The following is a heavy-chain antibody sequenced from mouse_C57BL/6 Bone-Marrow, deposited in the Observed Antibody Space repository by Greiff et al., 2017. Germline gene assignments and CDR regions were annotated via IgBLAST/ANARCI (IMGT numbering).Heavy chain of an antibody. J-gene: IGHJ3*01. CDR1: GFNIKDDY. V-gene: IGHV14-4*01. CDR3: TTSGFFFAY. CDR2: IDPENGDT. D-gene: IGHD3-1*01. Sequence: SGAELVRPGASVKLSCTASGFNIKDDYMHWVKQRPEQGLEWIGWIDPENGDTAYASKFQGKATITADTSSNTAYLQLSSLTSEDTAVYYCTTSGFFFAYWGQGTLVTASA.